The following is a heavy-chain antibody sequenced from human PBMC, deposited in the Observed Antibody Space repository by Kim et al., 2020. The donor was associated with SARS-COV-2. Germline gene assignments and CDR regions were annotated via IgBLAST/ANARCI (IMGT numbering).Heavy chain of an antibody. CDR1: GGSISSSSYY. V-gene: IGHV4-39*01. J-gene: IGHJ5*02. CDR2: IYYSGST. Sequence: SETLSLTCTVSGGSISSSSYYWGWIRQPPGKGLEWIGSIYYSGSTYYNPSLKSRVTISVDTSKNQFSLKLSSVTAADTAVYYCARHEGPRVVVVAATESNWFDPWGHGTLVTVSS. CDR3: ARHEGPRVVVVAATESNWFDP. D-gene: IGHD2-15*01.